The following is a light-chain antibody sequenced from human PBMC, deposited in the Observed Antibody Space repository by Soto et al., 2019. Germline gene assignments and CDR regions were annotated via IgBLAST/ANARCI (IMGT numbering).Light chain of an antibody. Sequence: QAVVTQPASVSGSPGQSIAISCTGTSSDVGGYNYVSWYQQYPGKAPKLVIYDVSNRPSGVSNRFSGSKSVNTASLTISGLQAEDEADYYCSSWTSSSTYVFGTGTKLTVL. CDR1: SSDVGGYNY. J-gene: IGLJ1*01. CDR2: DVS. V-gene: IGLV2-14*01. CDR3: SSWTSSSTYV.